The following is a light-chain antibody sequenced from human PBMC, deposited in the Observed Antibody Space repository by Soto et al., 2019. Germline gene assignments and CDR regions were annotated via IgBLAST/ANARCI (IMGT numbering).Light chain of an antibody. Sequence: QSVLTQPASGSGSPGQSVTISCTGTISDIGGYNYVSWYQQHPGKAPKLMIYDVSKRPSGVSDRFSGSKSGNTASLTISGLQAEDEADYYCNSYTSSSTHVFGTGTKVTVL. CDR2: DVS. J-gene: IGLJ1*01. CDR1: ISDIGGYNY. CDR3: NSYTSSSTHV. V-gene: IGLV2-14*01.